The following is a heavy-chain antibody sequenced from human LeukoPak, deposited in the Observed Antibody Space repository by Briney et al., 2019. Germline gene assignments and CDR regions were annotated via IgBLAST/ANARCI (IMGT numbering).Heavy chain of an antibody. V-gene: IGHV4-59*12. Sequence: SETLSLTCTVSGGSISSYYWSWIRQPPGKGLEWIGYIYYSGSTNYNPSLKSRVTISVDTSKNQFSLKLSSVTAADTAVYYCARGWYYDSSGYSTFDYWGQGTLVTVSS. CDR1: GGSISSYY. J-gene: IGHJ4*02. CDR3: ARGWYYDSSGYSTFDY. CDR2: IYYSGST. D-gene: IGHD3-22*01.